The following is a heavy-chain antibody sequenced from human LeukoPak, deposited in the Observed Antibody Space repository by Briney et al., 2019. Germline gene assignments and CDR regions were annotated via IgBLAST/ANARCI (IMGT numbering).Heavy chain of an antibody. Sequence: SVKVSCKASGGTFSSYAISWVREAPGQGLEWMGRIIPILGIANYAQKFQGRVTITADKSTSTAYMELSSLRSEDTAVYYCAREALMTMVRGVIGYWGQGTLVTVSS. J-gene: IGHJ4*02. V-gene: IGHV1-69*04. CDR3: AREALMTMVRGVIGY. CDR2: IIPILGIA. CDR1: GGTFSSYA. D-gene: IGHD3-10*01.